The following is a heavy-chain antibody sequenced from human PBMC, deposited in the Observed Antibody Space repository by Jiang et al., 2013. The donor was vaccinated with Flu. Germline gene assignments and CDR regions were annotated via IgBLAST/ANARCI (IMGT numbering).Heavy chain of an antibody. CDR2: INPNTGSP. D-gene: IGHD3-16*02. V-gene: IGHV7-4-1*02. CDR1: GYSFTTYS. CDR3: ARRSPTDY. Sequence: SVKISCKTSGYSFTTYSINWVRQAPGQGLEWMGWINPNTGSPIYAQGFTGRFVFSLDTSVGTAYLQINNLEAEDTAVYFCARRSPTDYWGQGTL. J-gene: IGHJ4*02.